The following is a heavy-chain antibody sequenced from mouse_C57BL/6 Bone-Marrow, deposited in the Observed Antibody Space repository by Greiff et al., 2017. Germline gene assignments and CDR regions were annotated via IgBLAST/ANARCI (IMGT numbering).Heavy chain of an antibody. Sequence: VQLQQSGAELVRPGTSVKVSCKASGYAFTNYLIEWVKQRTGQGLEWIGVINPGSGGTNYNEKFKGKATLTADKSSITAYMQLSSLTSEDSAVYFCARLRDLYAMDYWGQGTSVTVSS. V-gene: IGHV1-54*01. CDR3: ARLRDLYAMDY. CDR1: GYAFTNYL. CDR2: INPGSGGT. D-gene: IGHD3-3*01. J-gene: IGHJ4*01.